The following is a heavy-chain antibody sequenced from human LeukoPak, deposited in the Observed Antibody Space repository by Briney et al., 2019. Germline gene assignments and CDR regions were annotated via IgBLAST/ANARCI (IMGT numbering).Heavy chain of an antibody. CDR2: IGRSGGST. D-gene: IGHD5-12*01. CDR1: GFTFSSYA. V-gene: IGHV3-23*01. J-gene: IGHJ4*02. CDR3: ARGIVATIGYFDY. Sequence: GGSLRLSCAASGFTFSSYAMSWVRQAPGKGLEWVSLIGRSGGSTDYADSVKGRFTVSRDNSKNTLYLQMNSLRAEDTAVYYCARGIVATIGYFDYWGQGTLVTVSS.